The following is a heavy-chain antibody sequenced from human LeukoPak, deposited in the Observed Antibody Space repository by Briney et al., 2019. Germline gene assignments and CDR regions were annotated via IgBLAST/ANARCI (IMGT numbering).Heavy chain of an antibody. CDR2: IYYSGST. Sequence: PSETLSLTCTVSGGSISSYYWGWIRQPPGKGLEWIGSIYYSGSTYYNPSLKSRVTISVDTSKNQFSLKLSSVTAADTAVYYCARSYYDSGIDAFDIWGQGTMVTVSS. D-gene: IGHD3-22*01. CDR3: ARSYYDSGIDAFDI. V-gene: IGHV4-39*07. CDR1: GGSISSYY. J-gene: IGHJ3*02.